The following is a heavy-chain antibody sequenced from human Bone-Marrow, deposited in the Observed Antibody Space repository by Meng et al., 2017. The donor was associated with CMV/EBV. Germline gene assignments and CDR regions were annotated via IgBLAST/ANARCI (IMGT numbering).Heavy chain of an antibody. CDR1: GFTFSSYA. CDR2: ISYDGSNK. Sequence: GGSLRLSCAASGFTFSSYAMHWVRQAPGKGLEWVAVISYDGSNKYYADSVKGRFTISRDNSKNTLYLQMNSLRAEDTAVYYCARDRGRRSTLERGGGMAVWGQWHTV. V-gene: IGHV3-30*04. D-gene: IGHD1-1*01. J-gene: IGHJ6*02. CDR3: ARDRGRRSTLERGGGMAV.